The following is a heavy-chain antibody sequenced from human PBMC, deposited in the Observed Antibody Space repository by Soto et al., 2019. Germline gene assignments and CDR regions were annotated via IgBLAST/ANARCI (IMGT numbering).Heavy chain of an antibody. V-gene: IGHV4-30-4*01. CDR2: IYYSGST. CDR3: ARGWELPRAYYYYGMDV. J-gene: IGHJ6*02. D-gene: IGHD1-26*01. CDR1: GGSISSGDYY. Sequence: KTSETLSLTCTVSGGSISSGDYYWSWIRQPPGKGLEWIGYIYYSGSTYYNPSLKSRVTISVDTSKNQFSLKLSSVTAADTAVYYCARGWELPRAYYYYGMDVWGQGTTVTVSS.